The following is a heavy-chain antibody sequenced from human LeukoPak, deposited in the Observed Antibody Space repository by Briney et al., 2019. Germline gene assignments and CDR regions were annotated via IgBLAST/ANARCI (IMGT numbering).Heavy chain of an antibody. V-gene: IGHV3-11*04. CDR3: ARETDTAMVDY. Sequence: KPGGYLRLSCAASGFTFSDSYMSWIRQAPGKGLEWVSYISISGSSIYYADSVKGRFTISRDNAKNSLYLQMSSLRAEDTAVYYCARETDTAMVDYWGQGTLVTVSS. J-gene: IGHJ4*02. CDR1: GFTFSDSY. D-gene: IGHD5-18*01. CDR2: ISISGSSI.